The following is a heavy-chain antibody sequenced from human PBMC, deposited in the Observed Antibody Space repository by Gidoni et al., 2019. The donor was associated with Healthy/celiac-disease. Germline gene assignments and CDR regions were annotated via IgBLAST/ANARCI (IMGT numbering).Heavy chain of an antibody. D-gene: IGHD3-9*01. Sequence: QVQLVESGGGVVQPGRSLRLSCAASGFTFSSYAMHWVRQAPGKGLEWVAVISYDGSNKYYADSVKGRFTISRDNSKNTLYLQMNSLRAEDTAVYYCARAKLRYFDSFDYWGQGTLVTVSS. J-gene: IGHJ4*02. CDR3: ARAKLRYFDSFDY. V-gene: IGHV3-30-3*01. CDR1: GFTFSSYA. CDR2: ISYDGSNK.